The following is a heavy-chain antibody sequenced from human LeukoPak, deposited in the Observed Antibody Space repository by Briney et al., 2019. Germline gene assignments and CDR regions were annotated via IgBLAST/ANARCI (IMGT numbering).Heavy chain of an antibody. CDR2: IKSDGSST. Sequence: GGSLRLSCAASGFTFSGYWMHWVRQAPGKGLVWVSRIKSDGSSTSYADSVKGRFTISRDNAKNTLYLQMNSLRAEDTAVYYCARVSIWFGEHAFDIWGQGTMVTVSS. V-gene: IGHV3-74*01. J-gene: IGHJ3*02. D-gene: IGHD3-10*01. CDR1: GFTFSGYW. CDR3: ARVSIWFGEHAFDI.